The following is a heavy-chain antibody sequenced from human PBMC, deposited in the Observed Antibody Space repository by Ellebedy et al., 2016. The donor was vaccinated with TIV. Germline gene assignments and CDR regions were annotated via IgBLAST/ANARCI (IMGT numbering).Heavy chain of an antibody. CDR3: ARDQWLGRAYYFDY. CDR1: GFTFSNYW. D-gene: IGHD6-19*01. CDR2: IKQDGSEK. J-gene: IGHJ4*02. Sequence: GESLKISCGTSGFTFSNYWMTWVRQAPGKGLEWVANIKQDGSEKYSIDSVKGRFSISRDNTKNSLYVQMNSLRPEDTAVYYCARDQWLGRAYYFDYWGRGTLVTVSS. V-gene: IGHV3-7*01.